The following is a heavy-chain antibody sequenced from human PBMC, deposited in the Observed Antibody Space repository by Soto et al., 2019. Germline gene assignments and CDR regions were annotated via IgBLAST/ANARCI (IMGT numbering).Heavy chain of an antibody. D-gene: IGHD6-13*01. CDR3: ARDWEQQAILEY. Sequence: PGGSLRLSCASSVFTFSSYGMHCVRHSPGKWLEWVAVIWYDGSNKYYADSVKGRFTISRGNSKNTLYLQMNSLRAEDTAVYYCARDWEQQAILEYWGQATLVIVS. V-gene: IGHV3-33*01. J-gene: IGHJ4*02. CDR2: IWYDGSNK. CDR1: VFTFSSYG.